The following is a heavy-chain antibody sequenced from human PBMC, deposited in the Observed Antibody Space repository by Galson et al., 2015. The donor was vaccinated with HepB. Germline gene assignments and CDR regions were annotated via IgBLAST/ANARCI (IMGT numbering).Heavy chain of an antibody. J-gene: IGHJ2*01. V-gene: IGHV3-30*18. Sequence: ASGFTFSSYGMHWVRQAPGKGLEWVAVISYDGSNKYYADSVKGRFTISRDNSKNTLYLQMNGLRAEDTAVYYCAKGAIQLLHPGYFDLWGRGTLVTVSS. CDR2: ISYDGSNK. CDR3: AKGAIQLLHPGYFDL. D-gene: IGHD5-18*01. CDR1: GFTFSSYG.